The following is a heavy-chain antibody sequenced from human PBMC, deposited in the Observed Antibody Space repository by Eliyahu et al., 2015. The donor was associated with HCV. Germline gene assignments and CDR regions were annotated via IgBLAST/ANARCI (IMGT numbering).Heavy chain of an antibody. Sequence: QVQLQESGPGLVKPSQTLSLTCTVSGGSISSGSYYWSWIRQPAGKGLEWIGRIYTSGSTNYNPSLKSRVTISVDTSKNQFSLKLSSVTAADTAVYYCARDSGFGVNCSGGSCYYYYYGMDVWGQGTTVTVSS. CDR1: GGSISSGSYY. CDR3: ARDSGFGVNCSGGSCYYYYYGMDV. J-gene: IGHJ6*02. CDR2: IYTSGST. D-gene: IGHD2-15*01. V-gene: IGHV4-61*02.